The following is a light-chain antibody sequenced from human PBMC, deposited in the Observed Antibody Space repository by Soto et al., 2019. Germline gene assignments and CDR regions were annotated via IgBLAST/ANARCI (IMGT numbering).Light chain of an antibody. V-gene: IGKV3-20*01. CDR1: QSVSSSY. CDR3: QQYGSLWFT. CDR2: GAS. Sequence: EIVLTQSPGTLSLSPGDRATLSCRASQSVSSSYLAWYQQKPGQAPRLLIYGASSRATGIPDRFSGSGSGTDFTLTISRLEPEDVAVYYCQQYGSLWFTFGPGTKVDIK. J-gene: IGKJ3*01.